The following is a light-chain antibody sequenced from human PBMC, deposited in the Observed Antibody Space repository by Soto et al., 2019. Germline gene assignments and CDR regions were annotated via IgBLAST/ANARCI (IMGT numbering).Light chain of an antibody. Sequence: EATQTTKHLSTSVADIVIITFRSSQNIYTWLAWYQQKPGKAPKLLIDDASSLETGVPSRFSGSGSGTEFTLTISSLQPDDFATYYCQQYYTFCTFGQGAKVDI. J-gene: IGKJ2*02. CDR2: DAS. CDR3: QQYYTFCT. CDR1: QNIYTW. V-gene: IGKV1-5*03.